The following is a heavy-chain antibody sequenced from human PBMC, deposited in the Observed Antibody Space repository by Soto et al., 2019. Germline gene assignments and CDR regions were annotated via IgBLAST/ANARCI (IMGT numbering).Heavy chain of an antibody. V-gene: IGHV1-18*01. CDR2: SRADNSHP. D-gene: IGHD3-16*01. J-gene: IGHJ3*02. CDR3: ARAAERFDFVWGRNDALDI. Sequence: QVQLLQSGPEVKKPGASVKVSCRAFGYRFTEFGISWVRQAPGQGLEWVGWSRADNSHPNYAKSLQGRVNVTTDTSSNTAYMELTSLTSADTAVYYCARAAERFDFVWGRNDALDIWGQGTLVFVSS. CDR1: GYRFTEFG.